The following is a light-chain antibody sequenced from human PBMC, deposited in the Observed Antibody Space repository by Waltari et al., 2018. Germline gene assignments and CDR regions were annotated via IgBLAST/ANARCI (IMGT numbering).Light chain of an antibody. V-gene: IGKV3-20*01. J-gene: IGKJ1*01. CDR1: QNIFRT. CDR2: GAY. CDR3: QHYVRLPVT. Sequence: IWLTQPPRTLSLSPGERATLSRRDSQNIFRTLAGYQQKPGQAPRLLIYGAYTRATGMPDRFSGSGSGTDLSLTISGLDPEDFAVYYCQHYVRLPVTFGQGTKVEIK.